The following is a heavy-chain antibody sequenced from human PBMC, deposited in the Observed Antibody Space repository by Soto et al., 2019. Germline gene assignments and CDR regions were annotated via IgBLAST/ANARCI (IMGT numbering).Heavy chain of an antibody. J-gene: IGHJ4*02. Sequence: SETLSLTCAVSGGSMSSSNWWSWVRQPPGKGLEWIGEIYHSGSTNYNPSLKSRVTISVDKSKNQFSLKLTSVTAADTAVYYCARDKITGLFDYWGQGTLVTVSS. CDR3: ARDKITGLFDY. CDR2: IYHSGST. D-gene: IGHD2-8*02. CDR1: GGSMSSSNW. V-gene: IGHV4-4*02.